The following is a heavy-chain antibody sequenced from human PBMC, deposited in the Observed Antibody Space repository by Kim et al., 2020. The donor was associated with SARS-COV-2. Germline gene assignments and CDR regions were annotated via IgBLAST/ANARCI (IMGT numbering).Heavy chain of an antibody. Sequence: GGSLRLSCAASGFRFEDYAMGWVRQGPGKGLEWVSTINWNAGKTDYADSMKGRFTSSRDNAKNSLFLHMDSLGADDTARYYCTRRVGDYSDFWGRGTLVT. CDR1: GFRFEDYA. CDR3: TRRVGDYSDF. CDR2: INWNAGKT. J-gene: IGHJ4*02. V-gene: IGHV3-20*04.